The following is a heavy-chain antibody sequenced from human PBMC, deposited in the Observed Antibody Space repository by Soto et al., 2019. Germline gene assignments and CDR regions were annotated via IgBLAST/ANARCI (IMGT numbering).Heavy chain of an antibody. J-gene: IGHJ4*02. CDR3: ARDGDYGGQQY. CDR2: VYNIGST. CDR1: GDSVTSNY. D-gene: IGHD3-16*01. Sequence: QVQLLESGPGLVKPSEALSLTCSVSGDSVTSNYWSWIRQTPGKGLEWIGYVYNIGSTNYNPSLRSRVTIAADTSKNQISLRLMSVTAADTAVYYCARDGDYGGQQYWGQGTLVTVSS. V-gene: IGHV4-59*02.